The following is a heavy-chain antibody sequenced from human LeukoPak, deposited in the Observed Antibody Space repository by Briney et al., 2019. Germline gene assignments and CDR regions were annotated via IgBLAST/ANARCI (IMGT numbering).Heavy chain of an antibody. CDR1: GGTFISYD. Sequence: SVKVSCKASGGTFISYDISGVGQAPGQGGEGMGRIIPIVGTANYTQKFHGKVTITTDESTSTAYMQLSSLTSEDTAVYYCARVGGYSYGSHFDYWGQGTLVTVSS. J-gene: IGHJ4*02. D-gene: IGHD5-18*01. V-gene: IGHV1-69*05. CDR3: ARVGGYSYGSHFDY. CDR2: IIPIVGTA.